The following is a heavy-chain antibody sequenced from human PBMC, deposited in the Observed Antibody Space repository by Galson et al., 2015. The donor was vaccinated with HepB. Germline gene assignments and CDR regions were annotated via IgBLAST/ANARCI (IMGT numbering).Heavy chain of an antibody. V-gene: IGHV3-23*01. CDR2: ISGSDGRT. J-gene: IGHJ4*02. D-gene: IGHD3-16*01. Sequence: SLRLSCAASGFTFSTYAMSWVRQAPGKGLEWVSTISGSDGRTYHADSVKGRFTISRDNSKNTLYLQMNSLRADDTAVYYCAKGGDVYGARGQGTLVTISS. CDR1: GFTFSTYA. CDR3: AKGGDVYGA.